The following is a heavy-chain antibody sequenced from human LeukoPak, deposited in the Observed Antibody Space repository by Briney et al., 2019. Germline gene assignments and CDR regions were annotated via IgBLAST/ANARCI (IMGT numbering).Heavy chain of an antibody. CDR2: INPNSGGT. J-gene: IGHJ5*02. CDR3: ARVGNWNYVLDP. Sequence: ASVKVACKASGYTFTGDYMHWVRQAPGQGLEWMGWINPNSGGTNYAQKFQGRVTMTRDTSISTAYMELSRLRSDDTAVYYCARVGNWNYVLDPWGQGTLVTVSS. D-gene: IGHD1-7*01. V-gene: IGHV1-2*02. CDR1: GYTFTGDY.